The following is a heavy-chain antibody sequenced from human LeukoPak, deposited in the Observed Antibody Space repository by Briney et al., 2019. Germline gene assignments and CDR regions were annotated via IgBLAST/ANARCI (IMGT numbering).Heavy chain of an antibody. V-gene: IGHV1-18*01. J-gene: IGHJ4*02. CDR2: ISAYNGNT. CDR3: ARAVSDELGIFLRADY. D-gene: IGHD7-27*01. Sequence: ASVKVSCKASGYTFTSYGISWVRQAPGQGLEWMGWISAYNGNTNYAQKLQGRVTMTTDTSTSTAYMELRSLRSDDTAVYYCARAVSDELGIFLRADYWGQGTLVTVSS. CDR1: GYTFTSYG.